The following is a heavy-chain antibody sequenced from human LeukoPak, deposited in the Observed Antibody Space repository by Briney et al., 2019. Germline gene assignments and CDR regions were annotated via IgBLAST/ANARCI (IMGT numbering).Heavy chain of an antibody. D-gene: IGHD3-10*01. CDR1: EYSFTNYW. J-gene: IGHJ1*01. Sequence: GESLKISCKGSEYSFTNYWIGWVRQMPGKGLEWMGIIYPGDSDTRYSPSFQGQVTISADKSISTAYLQWSSLKASDTAMSFCATYAGSYSKYFQHWGQGTLVTVSS. CDR3: ATYAGSYSKYFQH. V-gene: IGHV5-51*01. CDR2: IYPGDSDT.